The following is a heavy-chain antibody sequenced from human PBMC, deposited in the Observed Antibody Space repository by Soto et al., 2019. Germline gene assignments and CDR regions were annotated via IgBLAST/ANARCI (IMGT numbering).Heavy chain of an antibody. CDR1: GFTFSSYW. CDR3: ARLPNKSPQN. Sequence: EVHLVESGGGLVQPGGSLRLSCVASGFTFSSYWMHWVRQAPGKGLVWVSSISNDGSSTSYADPVKGRFTISRDSAKNTLYLQMNRLRAEDTAVYYCARLPNKSPQNWGQGTLVIVSP. V-gene: IGHV3-74*01. J-gene: IGHJ1*01. CDR2: ISNDGSST.